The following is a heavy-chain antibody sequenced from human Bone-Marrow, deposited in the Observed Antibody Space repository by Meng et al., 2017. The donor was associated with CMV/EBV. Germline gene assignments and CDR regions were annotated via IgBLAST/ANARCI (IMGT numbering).Heavy chain of an antibody. V-gene: IGHV4-39*07. CDR3: ARVTAMVRGVIISVFDY. CDR1: GGPISSSSYY. CDR2: IYYSGST. J-gene: IGHJ4*02. D-gene: IGHD3-10*01. Sequence: QLQLQESGPGLVKTSEXLSLTCPVPGGPISSSSYYWGWIRQPPGKGLEWIGSIYYSGSTYYNPSLKSRVTISVDTSKNQFSLKLSSVTAADTAVYYCARVTAMVRGVIISVFDYWGQGTLVTVSS.